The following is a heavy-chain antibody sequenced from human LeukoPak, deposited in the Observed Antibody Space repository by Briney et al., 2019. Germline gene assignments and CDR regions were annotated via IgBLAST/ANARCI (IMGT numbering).Heavy chain of an antibody. D-gene: IGHD4-17*01. CDR3: ARGSGSSTVTPFDY. V-gene: IGHV4-61*02. CDR2: IYGSGST. J-gene: IGHJ4*02. CDR1: GGSISSGSYY. Sequence: PSQTLSLTCTVSGGSISSGSYYWSWIRQPAGKGLEWIGRIYGSGSTDYNPSLKSRVTMSLDTSKNQFSLKLSSVTAADTAIYYCARGSGSSTVTPFDYWGQGTLVTVSS.